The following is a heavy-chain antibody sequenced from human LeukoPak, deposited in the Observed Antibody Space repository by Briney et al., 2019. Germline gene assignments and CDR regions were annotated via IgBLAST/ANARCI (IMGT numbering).Heavy chain of an antibody. CDR3: ARDPLKDCPTYYYYYGMDV. CDR1: GFTFSSYG. CDR2: IWYDGSNK. V-gene: IGHV3-33*01. Sequence: GGSLRLSCAASGFTFSSYGMHWVRQAPGKGLEWVAVIWYDGSNKYYADSVKGRFTISRDNSKNTLYLQMNSLRAEDTAVYYCARDPLKDCPTYYYYYGMDVWGQGTTVTVSS. J-gene: IGHJ6*02. D-gene: IGHD2-21*02.